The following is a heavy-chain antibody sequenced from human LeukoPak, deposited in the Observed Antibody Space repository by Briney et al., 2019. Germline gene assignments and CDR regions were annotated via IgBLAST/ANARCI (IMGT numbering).Heavy chain of an antibody. CDR2: ISNTGST. CDR1: GGSVSSSQYL. J-gene: IGHJ6*02. D-gene: IGHD3-22*01. CDR3: ARDSIVVVRGGFYYYYGMDV. Sequence: SETLSLTCTVSGGSVSSSQYLWTWIRQPPGKGLELIGYISNTGSTNYNPSLKSRVTISVDTSKNQFSLKLSSVTAADTAVYYCARDSIVVVRGGFYYYYGMDVWGQGTTVTVSS. V-gene: IGHV4-61*01.